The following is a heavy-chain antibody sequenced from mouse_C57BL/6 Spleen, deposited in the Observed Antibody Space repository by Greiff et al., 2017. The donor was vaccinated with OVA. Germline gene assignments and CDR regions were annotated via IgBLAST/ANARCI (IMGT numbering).Heavy chain of an antibody. Sequence: QVQLQPPGAELVRPGSSVKLSCKASGYTFTSYWMHWVKQRPIQGLEWIGNIDPSDSETHYNQKFKDKATLTVDKSSSTAYMQLSSLTSEDSAVYYCARGSSNYGYYAMDYWGQGTSVTVSS. D-gene: IGHD2-5*01. CDR1: GYTFTSYW. CDR3: ARGSSNYGYYAMDY. V-gene: IGHV1-52*01. J-gene: IGHJ4*01. CDR2: IDPSDSET.